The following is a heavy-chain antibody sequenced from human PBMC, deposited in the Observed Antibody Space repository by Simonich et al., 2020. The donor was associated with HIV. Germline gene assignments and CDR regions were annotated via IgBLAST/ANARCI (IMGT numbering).Heavy chain of an antibody. D-gene: IGHD2-15*01. CDR1: GGSFSGYY. J-gene: IGHJ4*02. CDR2: NNNSGST. Sequence: QVQLQQWGAGLLKPSETLSLTCAVYGGSFSGYYWSWIRQPPGKGLGLIGENNNSGSTNYNPSLKSRVTISGDTSKNQFSLKLSSVIAADTAVYYCARLRRSDGNSVDYWGQGTLVTVSS. CDR3: ARLRRSDGNSVDY. V-gene: IGHV4-34*01.